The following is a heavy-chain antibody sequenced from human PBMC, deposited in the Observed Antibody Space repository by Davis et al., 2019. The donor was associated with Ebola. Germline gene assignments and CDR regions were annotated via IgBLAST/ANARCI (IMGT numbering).Heavy chain of an antibody. Sequence: ASAKVSCKASGYTFTSYYMHWVRQAPGQGLEWMGIINPRGGSTSYAQKFQGRVTITRDTSISTAYMELSRLRSEDTAVYYCARVLGYCSAGSCYASGWFDPWGQGTLVTVSS. CDR3: ARVLGYCSAGSCYASGWFDP. CDR1: GYTFTSYY. V-gene: IGHV1-46*01. J-gene: IGHJ5*02. CDR2: INPRGGST. D-gene: IGHD2-15*01.